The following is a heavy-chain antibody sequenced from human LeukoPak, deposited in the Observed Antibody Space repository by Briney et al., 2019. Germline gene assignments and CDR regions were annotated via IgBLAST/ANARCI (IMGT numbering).Heavy chain of an antibody. CDR3: ARVVAVAKNWFDP. CDR1: VYTFTGYY. D-gene: IGHD6-19*01. Sequence: ASVKVSCKASVYTFTGYYMHWVRQAPGQGLEWMGRINPNSGGTNYAQKFQGRVTMTRDTSISTAYMELSRLRSDDTAVYYCARVVAVAKNWFDPWGQGTLVTVSS. V-gene: IGHV1-2*06. J-gene: IGHJ5*02. CDR2: INPNSGGT.